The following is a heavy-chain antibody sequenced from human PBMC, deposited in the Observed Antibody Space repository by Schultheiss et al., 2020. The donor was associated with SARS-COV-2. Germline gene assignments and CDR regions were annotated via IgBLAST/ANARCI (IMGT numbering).Heavy chain of an antibody. Sequence: SETLSLTCAVSGGSISSGGYSWSWIRQPPGKGLEWIGYIYHSGSTYYNPSLKSRVTISVDKSKNQFSLKLSSVTAADTAVYYCARYGGPYYDTPFDPWGQGTLVTVSS. CDR1: GGSISSGGYS. V-gene: IGHV4-30-2*01. CDR3: ARYGGPYYDTPFDP. CDR2: IYHSGST. D-gene: IGHD3-9*01. J-gene: IGHJ5*02.